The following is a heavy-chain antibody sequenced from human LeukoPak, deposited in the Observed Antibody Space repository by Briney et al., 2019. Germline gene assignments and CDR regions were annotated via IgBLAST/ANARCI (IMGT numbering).Heavy chain of an antibody. CDR2: INHSGST. D-gene: IGHD3-22*01. J-gene: IGHJ4*02. CDR3: ARSMYYYDSSGYYV. Sequence: SETLSLTRAVYGGSFSGYYWSWIRQPPGKGLEWIGEINHSGSTNYNPSLKSRVTISVDTSKNQFSLKLSSVTAADTAVYYCARSMYYYDSSGYYVWGQGTLVTVSS. V-gene: IGHV4-34*01. CDR1: GGSFSGYY.